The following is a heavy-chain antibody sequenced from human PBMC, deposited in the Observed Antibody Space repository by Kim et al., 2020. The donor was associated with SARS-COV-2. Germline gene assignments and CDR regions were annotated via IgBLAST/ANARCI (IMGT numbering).Heavy chain of an antibody. D-gene: IGHD6-13*01. CDR3: ARTGTWDIAAASFDY. J-gene: IGHJ4*02. CDR1: GFTFDDYG. CDR2: INWNGGST. V-gene: IGHV3-20*01. Sequence: GGSLRLSCAASGFTFDDYGMSWVRQAPGKGLEWVSGINWNGGSTGYADSVKGRFTISRDNAKNSLYLQMNSLRAEDTALYHCARTGTWDIAAASFDYWGQGTLVTVSS.